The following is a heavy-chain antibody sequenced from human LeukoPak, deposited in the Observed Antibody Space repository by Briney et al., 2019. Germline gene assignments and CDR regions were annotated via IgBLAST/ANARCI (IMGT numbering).Heavy chain of an antibody. Sequence: SETLSLTCTVSGVSISSSSYYWGWIRQPPGKGLEWIGSIYYSESTYYNPSLKSRVTISVDTSKNQFSLKLRSVTAADTAVYYCARVGGITMIVVLITDAFDIWGQGTMVTVSS. D-gene: IGHD3-22*01. CDR2: IYYSEST. J-gene: IGHJ3*02. CDR3: ARVGGITMIVVLITDAFDI. CDR1: GVSISSSSYY. V-gene: IGHV4-39*07.